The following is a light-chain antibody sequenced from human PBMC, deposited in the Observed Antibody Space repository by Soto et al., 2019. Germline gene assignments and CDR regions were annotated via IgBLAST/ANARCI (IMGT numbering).Light chain of an antibody. CDR3: QQYENSPWT. J-gene: IGKJ1*01. V-gene: IGKV3-20*01. CDR2: GTS. Sequence: EIVLTQSPGTLSLSPGERATLSCRATQSVDSTFLAWFQQKPGQAPRLLIYGTSTRATGIPDRFSGSGSGTDFTLTISRVEPEDFAVYYCQQYENSPWTFGQGTKVDIK. CDR1: QSVDSTF.